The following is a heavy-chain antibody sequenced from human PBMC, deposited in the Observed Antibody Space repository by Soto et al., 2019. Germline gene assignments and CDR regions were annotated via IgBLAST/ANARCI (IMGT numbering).Heavy chain of an antibody. CDR2: IIPVFGTT. CDR1: GGTLNSYT. Sequence: QVQLVQSGAEVKKPGSSVRVSCKASGGTLNSYTFSWVRQAPGQGLEWMGGIIPVFGTTDYAQKFQGRVTITADQSTGTAYLELFSLRSEDTAIYYCSISNSYGRGDFWGQGTLVTVSS. J-gene: IGHJ4*02. V-gene: IGHV1-69*01. CDR3: SISNSYGRGDF. D-gene: IGHD4-17*01.